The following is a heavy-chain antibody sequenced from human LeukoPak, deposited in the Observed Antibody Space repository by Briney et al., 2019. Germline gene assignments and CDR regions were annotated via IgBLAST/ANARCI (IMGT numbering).Heavy chain of an antibody. J-gene: IGHJ4*02. D-gene: IGHD3-22*01. CDR3: ARGDFGDSSGFSFFDD. V-gene: IGHV1-69*05. CDR2: VIAIFGRV. Sequence: SPKNSSKASPGTFCIYTIICGPHAPRQSREWLGGVIAIFGRVKYGQKLQGRATIPTDDYTSTAYMQLSRMTSEDTGVYYCARGDFGDSSGFSFFDDWGQGTLVTASS. CDR1: PGTFCIYT.